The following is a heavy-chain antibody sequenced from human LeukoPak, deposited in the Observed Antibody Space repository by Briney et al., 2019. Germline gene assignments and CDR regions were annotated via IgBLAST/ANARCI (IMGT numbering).Heavy chain of an antibody. CDR3: ARDPRTTTQWLVDAFDI. J-gene: IGHJ3*02. D-gene: IGHD6-19*01. CDR1: GDSVSSNIAA. V-gene: IGHV6-1*01. Sequence: SQTLSLTCAISGDSVSSNIAAWNWIRQSPSRGLEWLGRTYYRSKWYNDYAVSVKSRITINPDTSKNQFSLQLNSVTPEDTAVYYCARDPRTTTQWLVDAFDIWGQGTMVTVSS. CDR2: TYYRSKWYN.